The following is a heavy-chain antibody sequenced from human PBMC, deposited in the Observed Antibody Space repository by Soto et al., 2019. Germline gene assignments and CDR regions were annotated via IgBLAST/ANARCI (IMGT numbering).Heavy chain of an antibody. Sequence: GGSLRLSCAASGFTFSTYAMSWVRQAPGKGLEWVSSISGTGGYTYYTDSVKGRFTISRDTSKNTLDLQMDSLRVEDTAVYYCAKDFRNTRLIEPIFDHWGQGTLVTVSS. CDR1: GFTFSTYA. CDR2: ISGTGGYT. D-gene: IGHD3-22*01. CDR3: AKDFRNTRLIEPIFDH. J-gene: IGHJ4*02. V-gene: IGHV3-23*01.